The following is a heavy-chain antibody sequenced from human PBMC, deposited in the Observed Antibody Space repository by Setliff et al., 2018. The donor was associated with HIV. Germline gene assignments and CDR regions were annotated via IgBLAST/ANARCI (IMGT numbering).Heavy chain of an antibody. CDR3: VRGSGYYYFDN. J-gene: IGHJ4*02. V-gene: IGHV3-74*01. CDR1: GFTFSSYW. Sequence: PGGSLRLSCAASGFTFSSYWMHWVRQAPGKGLVWVFGMNTDGSSTRYADSVKGRFTISRDNAKNMLYLQMNSLSADDTAVYYCVRGSGYYYFDNWDQGALVTSPQ. D-gene: IGHD3-22*01. CDR2: MNTDGSST.